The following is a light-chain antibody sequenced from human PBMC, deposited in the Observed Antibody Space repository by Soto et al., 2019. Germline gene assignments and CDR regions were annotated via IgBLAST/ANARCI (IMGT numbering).Light chain of an antibody. V-gene: IGKV3-15*01. CDR1: QSISNN. J-gene: IGKJ1*01. Sequence: EIVMTQSPATLSVSPGERATLSCRASQSISNNLAWYHQRPGQAPRLLIFGASTRATGIPARFSGSGSGTEFPLTISSLQSEDFAVYYCQQYNNWWTFGQGTKVEIK. CDR2: GAS. CDR3: QQYNNWWT.